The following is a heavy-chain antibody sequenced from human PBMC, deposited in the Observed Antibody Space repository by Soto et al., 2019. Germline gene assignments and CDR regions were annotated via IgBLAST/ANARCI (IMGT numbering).Heavy chain of an antibody. CDR2: IKTKSDGGPT. CDR1: GFTFSSVW. J-gene: IGHJ3*01. V-gene: IGHV3-15*07. Sequence: GGSLRLSCVGSGFTFSSVWMNWVRQAPGKGLEWVGRIKTKSDGGPTDYTALVKGRFTISRDDSIHTVYLQMDSLKTEDTALYYCTRNDAFDVWGQGTMVTVSS. CDR3: TRNDAFDV.